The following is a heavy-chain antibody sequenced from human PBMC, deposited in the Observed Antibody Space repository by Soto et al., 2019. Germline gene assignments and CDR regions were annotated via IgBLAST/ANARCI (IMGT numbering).Heavy chain of an antibody. V-gene: IGHV3-21*01. CDR3: ASHMVRRAYEGEFVWFDP. Sequence: EVQLVESGGGLVKPGGSLRLSCAASGFTFSSYSMNWVRQAPGKGLEWVSSISSSSSYIYYADSVKGRFTISRDNAKNSLYLQMNRLRAEDTAVYYCASHMVRRAYEGEFVWFDPWGQGTLVTVSS. CDR1: GFTFSSYS. D-gene: IGHD3-10*01. J-gene: IGHJ5*02. CDR2: ISSSSSYI.